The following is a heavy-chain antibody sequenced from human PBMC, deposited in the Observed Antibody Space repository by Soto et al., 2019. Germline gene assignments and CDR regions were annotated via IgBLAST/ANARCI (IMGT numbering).Heavy chain of an antibody. CDR1: GFTFSSYA. CDR3: ARDFPRPGVGATAY. J-gene: IGHJ4*02. CDR2: ISYDGSNK. D-gene: IGHD1-26*01. Sequence: GGSLRLSCAASGFTFSSYAMHWVRQAPGKGLEWVAVISYDGSNKYYADSVKGRFTISRDNSKNTLYLQMNSLRAEDTAVYYCARDFPRPGVGATAYWGQGTLVTVSS. V-gene: IGHV3-30-3*01.